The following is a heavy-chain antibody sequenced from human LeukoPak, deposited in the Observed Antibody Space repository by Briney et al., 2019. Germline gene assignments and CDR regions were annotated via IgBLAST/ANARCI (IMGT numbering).Heavy chain of an antibody. J-gene: IGHJ3*02. V-gene: IGHV4-31*03. D-gene: IGHD3-16*01. CDR2: IYYSGST. CDR3: ARVWDYDYVWGRPGGDAFDI. CDR1: GGSISSGGYY. Sequence: PPQTLSLTCTVSGGSISSGGYYWSWIRQHPGKGLEWIGYIYYSGSTYYNPSLKSRVTISVDTSKNQFSLKLSSVTAADTAVYYCARVWDYDYVWGRPGGDAFDIWGQGTMVTVSS.